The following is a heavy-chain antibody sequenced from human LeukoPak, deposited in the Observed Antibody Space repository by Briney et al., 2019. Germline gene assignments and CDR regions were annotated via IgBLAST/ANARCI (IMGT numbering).Heavy chain of an antibody. J-gene: IGHJ5*02. D-gene: IGHD3-3*01. CDR3: ARVTIFGVVIIGHNWFDP. Sequence: SSETLSLTCAVYGGSFSGYYWSWIRQPPGKGLEWIGSTYHSGSTYYNPSLKSRVTISVDTSKNQFSLKLSSVTAADTAVYYCARVTIFGVVIIGHNWFDPWGQGTLVTVSS. CDR1: GGSFSGYY. V-gene: IGHV4-34*01. CDR2: TYHSGST.